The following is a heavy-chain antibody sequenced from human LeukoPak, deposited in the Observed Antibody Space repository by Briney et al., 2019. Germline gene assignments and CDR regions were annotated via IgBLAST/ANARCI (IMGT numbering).Heavy chain of an antibody. CDR2: IIPIFGTP. Sequence: SVKVSCKASGGTFSSYAISWVRQAPGQGLEWMGGIIPIFGTPNYAQKLQGRVTMTTDTSTSTAYMELRSLRSDDTAVYYCAREDYYYYMDVWGKGTTVTVSS. CDR1: GGTFSSYA. J-gene: IGHJ6*03. CDR3: AREDYYYYMDV. V-gene: IGHV1-69*05.